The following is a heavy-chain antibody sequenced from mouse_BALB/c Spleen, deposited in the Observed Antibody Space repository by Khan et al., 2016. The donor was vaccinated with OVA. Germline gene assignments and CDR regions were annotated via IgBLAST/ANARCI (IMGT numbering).Heavy chain of an antibody. CDR2: ISSGGSST. J-gene: IGHJ4*01. CDR3: AATGYEGYYYVMDY. D-gene: IGHD2-14*01. CDR1: GFTFNSYT. V-gene: IGHV5-12-2*01. Sequence: EVELVESGGGLVQPGGSLTLSCAASGFTFNSYTMSWVRQTPEKRLEWVAFISSGGSSTYYPDTVKGRFTISRDNAMNTLYLQMNSLKSEDTAMXYCAATGYEGYYYVMDYWGQGTSVTVSS.